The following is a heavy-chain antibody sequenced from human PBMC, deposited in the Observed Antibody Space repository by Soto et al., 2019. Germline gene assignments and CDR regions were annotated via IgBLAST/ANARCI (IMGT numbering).Heavy chain of an antibody. V-gene: IGHV3-30*18. D-gene: IGHD3-22*01. CDR1: GFTFSSYG. J-gene: IGHJ4*02. CDR2: ISYDGSNK. Sequence: AGGSLRLSCAASGFTFSSYGMHWVRQAPGKGLEWVAVISYDGSNKYYADSVKGRFTISRDNSKNTLYLQMNSLRAEDTAVYYCAKASIPYDSSGYYSPGFDYWGQGTLVTVSS. CDR3: AKASIPYDSSGYYSPGFDY.